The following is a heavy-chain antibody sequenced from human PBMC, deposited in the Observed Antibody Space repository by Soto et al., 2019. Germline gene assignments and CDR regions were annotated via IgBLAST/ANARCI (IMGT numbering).Heavy chain of an antibody. J-gene: IGHJ6*01. D-gene: IGHD3-10*01. CDR3: AKDLRQAYGSGSSRHCMDV. CDR1: GFTFSSYG. CDR2: ISYDGSNK. Sequence: QVQLVESGGGVVQPGRSLRLSCAASGFTFSSYGMHWVRQAPGKGLEWVAVISYDGSNKYYADSVKGRFTISRDNSKNTLYLQMNSLRAEDTAVYYCAKDLRQAYGSGSSRHCMDVW. V-gene: IGHV3-30*18.